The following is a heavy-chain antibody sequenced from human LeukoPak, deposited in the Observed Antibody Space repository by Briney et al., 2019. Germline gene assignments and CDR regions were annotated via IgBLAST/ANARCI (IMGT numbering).Heavy chain of an antibody. Sequence: SETLSLTCTVSGGSISSHYWSWIRQPPGKGLEWIGYIYYRGSTNYNPSLKSRVTISVDTSKNQFSLKLSSVTAADTAVYYCARISDCSSTSCRGGDAFDIWGQGTMVTVSS. CDR3: ARISDCSSTSCRGGDAFDI. CDR1: GGSISSHY. J-gene: IGHJ3*02. V-gene: IGHV4-59*11. D-gene: IGHD2-2*01. CDR2: IYYRGST.